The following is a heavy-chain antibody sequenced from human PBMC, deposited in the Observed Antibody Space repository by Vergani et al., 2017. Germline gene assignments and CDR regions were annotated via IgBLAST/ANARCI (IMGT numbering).Heavy chain of an antibody. V-gene: IGHV1-69*17. CDR3: ATDGYYGGGDV. D-gene: IGHD3-10*01. Sequence: QVQLVQSGAEVKKPGASVKVSCKASGYTFTGYYMHWVRQAPGQGLEWMGWIIPIFGIANYAQKFQGRVTITADKSTSTAYMELSSLRSEDTAVYYCATDGYYGGGDVWGQGTTVTVSS. J-gene: IGHJ6*02. CDR2: IIPIFGIA. CDR1: GYTFTGYY.